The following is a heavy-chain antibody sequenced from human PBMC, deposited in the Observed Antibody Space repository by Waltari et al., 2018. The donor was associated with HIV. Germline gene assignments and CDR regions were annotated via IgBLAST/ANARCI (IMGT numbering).Heavy chain of an antibody. V-gene: IGHV3-9*01. CDR2: ISWNSATI. J-gene: IGHJ6*02. D-gene: IGHD3-10*01. Sequence: EVQLEESGEALVQLGRSRSFSCPASGFAFSELAIHWVRQVPGKGLDWVSGISWNSATIGYGDSVKGRFTISRDNAKNSVYLEMNGLTPEDTALYYCARDARGHYYYYTMDVWGQGTTVIVSS. CDR3: ARDARGHYYYYTMDV. CDR1: GFAFSELA.